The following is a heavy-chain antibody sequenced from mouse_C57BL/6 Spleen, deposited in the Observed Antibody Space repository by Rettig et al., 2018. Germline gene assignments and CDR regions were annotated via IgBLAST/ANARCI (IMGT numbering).Heavy chain of an antibody. CDR3: TTGFAY. J-gene: IGHJ3*01. V-gene: IGHV6-6*01. CDR1: GFTFSDAW. Sequence: EVKLEESGGGLVQPGGSMKLSCAASGFTFSDAWMDWVRQSPEKGLESVAEIRNKATNHATYYAESVKGRFTISRDDSKSSVYLQRNSLRAEETGIYYCTTGFAYWGQGTLVTVSA. D-gene: IGHD4-1*01. CDR2: IRNKATNHAT.